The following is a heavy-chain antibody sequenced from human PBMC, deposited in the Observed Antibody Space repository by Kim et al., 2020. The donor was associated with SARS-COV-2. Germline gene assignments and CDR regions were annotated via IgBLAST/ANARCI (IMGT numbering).Heavy chain of an antibody. CDR3: AKEPQKSSWYYFDY. J-gene: IGHJ4*02. D-gene: IGHD6-13*01. Sequence: GGSLRLSCAASGFTFSSYAMNWVRQAPGKGLEWVSGISGRANTYYADSVKGRFTISRDDSKYTFYLQMSSLRAEDTAVYYCAKEPQKSSWYYFDYWGQG. CDR1: GFTFSSYA. CDR2: ISGRANT. V-gene: IGHV3-23*01.